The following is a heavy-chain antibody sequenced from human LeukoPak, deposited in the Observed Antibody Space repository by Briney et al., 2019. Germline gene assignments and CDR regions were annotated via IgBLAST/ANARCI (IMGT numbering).Heavy chain of an antibody. V-gene: IGHV3-23*01. CDR1: AFTFSNYA. Sequence: GGSLRLSCAASAFTFSNYAMSWVRQAPGKGLECVSTISGGGGIIFYADSVKGRFTISRDNSKNTLYLQMNSLRAEDTAVYYCATAPYCSGGSCYSGDLYFDYWGQGTLVTVSS. J-gene: IGHJ4*02. D-gene: IGHD2-15*01. CDR3: ATAPYCSGGSCYSGDLYFDY. CDR2: ISGGGGII.